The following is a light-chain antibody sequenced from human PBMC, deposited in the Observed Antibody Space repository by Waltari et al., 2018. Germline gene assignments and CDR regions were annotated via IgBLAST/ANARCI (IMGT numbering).Light chain of an antibody. CDR3: YSAADNDLGV. CDR1: VMANKS. J-gene: IGLJ3*02. CDR2: KDT. V-gene: IGLV3-27*01. Sequence: SFALTQTSSLSVSPGQTVRITCSGDVMANKSARWFQQKPGQAPILIISKDTERPSGIPERFSGSSSGTTVTLTISGAQVEDEADYYCYSAADNDLGVFGGGTKLTVL.